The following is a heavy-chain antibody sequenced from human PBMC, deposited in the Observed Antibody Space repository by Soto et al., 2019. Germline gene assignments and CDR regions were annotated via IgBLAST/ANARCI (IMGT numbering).Heavy chain of an antibody. CDR3: AKDRNYYGSGNDNWFDP. CDR1: GFTFSSYA. V-gene: IGHV3-23*01. CDR2: ISGSGGST. Sequence: GGSLRLSCAASGFTFSSYAMSWVRQAPGKGLEWVSAISGSGGSTYYADSVKGRFTISRDNSKNTLYLQMNSLRAEDTAVYYCAKDRNYYGSGNDNWFDPWGQGTLVTVSS. D-gene: IGHD3-10*01. J-gene: IGHJ5*02.